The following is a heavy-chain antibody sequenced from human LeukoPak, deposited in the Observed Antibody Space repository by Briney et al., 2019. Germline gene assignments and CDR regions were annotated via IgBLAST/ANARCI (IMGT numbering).Heavy chain of an antibody. Sequence: SQTLSLTCDISGGSVSNERARWNWIRQSPSRGLEWLGRTLYRSKWANDYASSVKSRITVNPDTSKNQFSLQLKSVTPEDSAVYFCAREADWAGFDYWGQGTVVTVSS. J-gene: IGHJ4*02. CDR3: AREADWAGFDY. D-gene: IGHD3-9*01. CDR2: TLYRSKWAN. CDR1: GGSVSNERAR. V-gene: IGHV6-1*01.